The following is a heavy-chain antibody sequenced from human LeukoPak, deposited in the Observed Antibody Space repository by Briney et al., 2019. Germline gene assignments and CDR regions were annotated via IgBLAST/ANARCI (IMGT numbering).Heavy chain of an antibody. CDR1: GLTFSTYS. Sequence: GGSLRLSCAASGLTFSTYSMNWVRQAPGKGLEWVSSISSSSSYIYYADSVKGRFTISRDSAKNSLYLQMNSLRAEDTAVYYCAKDIPYYYYMDVWGKGTTVTVSS. D-gene: IGHD2-15*01. V-gene: IGHV3-21*01. J-gene: IGHJ6*03. CDR3: AKDIPYYYYMDV. CDR2: ISSSSSYI.